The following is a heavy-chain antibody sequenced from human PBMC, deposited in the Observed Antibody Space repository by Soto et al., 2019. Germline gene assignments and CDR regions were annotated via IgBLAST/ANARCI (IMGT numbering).Heavy chain of an antibody. D-gene: IGHD6-13*01. CDR3: ARGGSSSPYFDD. Sequence: QVQLQESGPGLVKPSQTLSLTCTVSGGSISSGGYYWSWIRQHPGKGLEWIGYIYYSGSTYYNPSLKSRXTISVDTSKKQFSLKLSSVTAADTAVYYCARGGSSSPYFDDWGQGTLVTVSS. CDR1: GGSISSGGYY. J-gene: IGHJ4*02. CDR2: IYYSGST. V-gene: IGHV4-31*03.